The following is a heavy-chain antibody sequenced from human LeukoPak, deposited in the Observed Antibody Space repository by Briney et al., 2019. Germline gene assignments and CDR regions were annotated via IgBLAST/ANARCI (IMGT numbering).Heavy chain of an antibody. CDR3: ARVYYYYDSSGILTLYFDY. D-gene: IGHD3-22*01. Sequence: ASVKVSCKPSGYTFTSYYMHWVRQAPGQGLEWMGWVNPSSGGTNYAQKFQGRVTMTRDTSISIAYMELSRLRSDDTAVYYCARVYYYYDSSGILTLYFDYWGQGTLVTVSS. CDR2: VNPSSGGT. V-gene: IGHV1-2*02. J-gene: IGHJ4*02. CDR1: GYTFTSYY.